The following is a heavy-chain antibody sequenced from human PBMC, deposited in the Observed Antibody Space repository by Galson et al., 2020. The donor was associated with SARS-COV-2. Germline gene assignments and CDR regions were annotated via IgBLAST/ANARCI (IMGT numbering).Heavy chain of an antibody. V-gene: IGHV3-23*01. J-gene: IGHJ4*02. D-gene: IGHD3-9*01. CDR3: AKEPLRNYDILTGYYNPYYFDY. CDR1: GFTFSSYA. Sequence: QAGGSLRLSCAASGFTFSSYAMSWVRQAPGKGLEWVSAISGSGGSTYYADSVKGRFTISRDNSKNTLYLQMNSLRAEDTAVYYCAKEPLRNYDILTGYYNPYYFDYWGQGTLVTVSS. CDR2: ISGSGGST.